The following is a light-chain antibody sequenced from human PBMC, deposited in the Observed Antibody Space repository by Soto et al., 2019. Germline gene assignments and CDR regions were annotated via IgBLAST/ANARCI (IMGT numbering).Light chain of an antibody. CDR1: SSDVGIYNY. V-gene: IGLV2-14*03. Sequence: QSALTQPASVSGSPGQSITISCTGTSSDVGIYNYVSWYQRHPGKAPKLMIYDVSKRPSGVSNRFSGSKSGYTASLTISGLQAEDDAGYSFSSCTSSSSVFGGGTNLTVL. J-gene: IGLJ3*02. CDR2: DVS. CDR3: SSCTSSSSV.